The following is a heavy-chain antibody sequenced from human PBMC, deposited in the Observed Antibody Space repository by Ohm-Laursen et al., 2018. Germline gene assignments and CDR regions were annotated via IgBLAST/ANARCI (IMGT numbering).Heavy chain of an antibody. CDR1: GFTFNSYA. D-gene: IGHD6-19*01. CDR2: IWSDGSNK. CDR3: AKLGSSGWYFPEYFQH. Sequence: SLRLSCSASGFTFNSYAMHWVRQAPGKGLEWVTMIWSDGSNKYYADSVKGRFTISRDNSKNTLYLQMSSLTVDDTAVYYCAKLGSSGWYFPEYFQHWGQGTLVTVSS. V-gene: IGHV3-33*06. J-gene: IGHJ1*01.